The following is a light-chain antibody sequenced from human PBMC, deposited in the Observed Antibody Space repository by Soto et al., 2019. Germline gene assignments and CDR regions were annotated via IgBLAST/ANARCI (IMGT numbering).Light chain of an antibody. CDR1: SSHVGGYNY. V-gene: IGLV2-14*01. CDR2: DVS. CDR3: SSYTSSSTPGRV. Sequence: QSALTQPASVSGSPGQSITISCTGTSSHVGGYNYVSWYQQHPGKAPKLMIYDVSNRPSGVSKRFSGSKSGNTASLTISGLQAEDEADYYCSSYTSSSTPGRVFGTGTKLTVL. J-gene: IGLJ1*01.